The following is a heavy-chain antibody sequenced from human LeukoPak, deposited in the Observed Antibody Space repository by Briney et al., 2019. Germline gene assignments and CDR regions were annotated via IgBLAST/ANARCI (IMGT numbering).Heavy chain of an antibody. CDR3: ARRCSSGSCPFDY. D-gene: IGHD2-15*01. CDR2: IDPSDSYT. Sequence: PGESLKISCEGSGYSFTSYWISWVRQMPGKGLEWMGRIDPSDSYTNYSPSFQGHVTISADKSISTAYLQWSSLKASDTAMYYCARRCSSGSCPFDYWGQGTLVTVSS. V-gene: IGHV5-10-1*01. J-gene: IGHJ4*02. CDR1: GYSFTSYW.